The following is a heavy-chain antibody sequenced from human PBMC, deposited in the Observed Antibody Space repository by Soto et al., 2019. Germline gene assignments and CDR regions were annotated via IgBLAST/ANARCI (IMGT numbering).Heavy chain of an antibody. D-gene: IGHD2-8*01. Sequence: GESLKISCKGSGYSFTSYWIAWVRQMPGKGLEWMGMIYPGDSDTRYSPSFQGQVTISADRSISTAYLQWSSLQASDTAMYYCARGGVSVRRGLFDPWGQGTLVTVSS. V-gene: IGHV5-51*01. CDR3: ARGGVSVRRGLFDP. CDR1: GYSFTSYW. CDR2: IYPGDSDT. J-gene: IGHJ5*02.